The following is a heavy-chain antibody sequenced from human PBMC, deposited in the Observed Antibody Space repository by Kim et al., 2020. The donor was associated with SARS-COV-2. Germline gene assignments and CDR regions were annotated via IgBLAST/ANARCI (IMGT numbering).Heavy chain of an antibody. CDR3: AKGICGCGFYYLYYHSDV. J-gene: IGHJ6*03. D-gene: IGHD3-22*01. V-gene: IGHV3-9*01. CDR2: LRWNSGSI. CDR1: GFTFGDYA. Sequence: GGSLRLSCAASGFTFGDYAMQWVRQAPGKGLEWVSGLRWNSGSIGYADSVKGRFTISRDNAKNSLYLQMNSLRAEYTAYYFCAKGICGCGFYYLYYHSDV.